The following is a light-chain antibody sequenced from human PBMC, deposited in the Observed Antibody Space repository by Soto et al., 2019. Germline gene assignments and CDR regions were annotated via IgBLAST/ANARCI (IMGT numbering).Light chain of an antibody. V-gene: IGKV1-12*01. CDR2: AAS. J-gene: IGKJ5*01. CDR1: QDIGNW. Sequence: DIQMTQSPSSVSASVGDRVTITCRASQDIGNWLAWYQQKPGKAPDLLIYAASSLQSGVPSRFYGSGSGTDFTLTISSLPPEDFATYYCQQGDSLPITFGQGTRMDIK. CDR3: QQGDSLPIT.